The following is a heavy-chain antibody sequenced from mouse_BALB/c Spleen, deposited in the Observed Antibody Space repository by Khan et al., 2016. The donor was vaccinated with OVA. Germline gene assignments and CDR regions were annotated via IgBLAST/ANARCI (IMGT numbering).Heavy chain of an antibody. CDR1: GYTFTSYW. CDR3: ASENYYGGTCYAMDY. J-gene: IGHJ4*01. D-gene: IGHD1-1*01. Sequence: DLVKPGASVKLSCKASGYTFTSYWINWIKQRPGQGLEWIGRIAPGSGSSSYNEMFKGKATLTLDTSSSTAYIQLSSLSSEDSAVYFCASENYYGGTCYAMDYWGQGTSVTVSS. CDR2: IAPGSGSS. V-gene: IGHV1S41*01.